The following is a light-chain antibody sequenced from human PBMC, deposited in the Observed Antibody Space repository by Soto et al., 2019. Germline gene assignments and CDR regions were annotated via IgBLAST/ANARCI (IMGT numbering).Light chain of an antibody. J-gene: IGKJ4*01. Sequence: EIVLTHSPATLSLSPGERATLSCRTSQSVSRYLAWYQQKPGQAPRLLIYDSTDRATGLPARFSGSGSGTDFTLTINSLEPEDFAVYYCQQRNSWPLTFGGGTTVEIK. CDR1: QSVSRY. CDR3: QQRNSWPLT. V-gene: IGKV3-11*01. CDR2: DST.